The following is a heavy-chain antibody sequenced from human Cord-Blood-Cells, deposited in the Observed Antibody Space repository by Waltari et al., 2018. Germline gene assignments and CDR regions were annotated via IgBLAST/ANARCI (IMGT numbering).Heavy chain of an antibody. D-gene: IGHD5-12*01. CDR1: GYTLTELS. V-gene: IGHV1-24*01. CDR2: FDPEDGET. Sequence: QVQLVQSGAEVKKPGASVKVSCKVSGYTLTELSMHWVRQAPGKGLEWMGGFDPEDGETIYAQKFQGRVTMTEDKSTDTAYMELSSLRSEDTAVYYCATDRRDGYNYGDAFDIWGQGTMVTVSS. J-gene: IGHJ3*02. CDR3: ATDRRDGYNYGDAFDI.